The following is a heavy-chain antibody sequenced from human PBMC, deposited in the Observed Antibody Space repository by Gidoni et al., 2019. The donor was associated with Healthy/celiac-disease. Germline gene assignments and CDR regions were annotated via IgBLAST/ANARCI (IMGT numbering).Heavy chain of an antibody. CDR3: TTARGYSYGYLVY. CDR2: IKSKTDGGTT. CDR1: GFTFSNAW. Sequence: EVQLVESGGALVKPGRSLRLSCASSGFTFSNAWMSWVHQAPGKGLEWVGRIKSKTDGGTTDYAAPVKGRFTISRDDSKNTLYLQMNSLKTEDTAVYYCTTARGYSYGYLVYWGQGTLVTVSS. D-gene: IGHD5-18*01. J-gene: IGHJ4*02. V-gene: IGHV3-15*02.